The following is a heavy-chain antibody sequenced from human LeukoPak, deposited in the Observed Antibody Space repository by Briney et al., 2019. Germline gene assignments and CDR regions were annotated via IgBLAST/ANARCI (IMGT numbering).Heavy chain of an antibody. D-gene: IGHD3-22*01. CDR2: IVVGSGNT. J-gene: IGHJ4*02. CDR3: AASPDYYDSSGYSYYFDY. CDR1: GFTFTSSA. Sequence: GTSVKFSCKASGFTFTSSAVQWVRQARGQRLEWIGWIVVGSGNTNYAQKFQERVTITRDMSTSTAYMELSSLRSEDTAVYYCAASPDYYDSSGYSYYFDYWGQGTLVTVSS. V-gene: IGHV1-58*01.